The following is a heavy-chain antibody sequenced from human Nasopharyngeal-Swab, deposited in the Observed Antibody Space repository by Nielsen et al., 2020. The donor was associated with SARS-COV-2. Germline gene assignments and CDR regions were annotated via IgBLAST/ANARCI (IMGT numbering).Heavy chain of an antibody. Sequence: GESLKISCAASGFTFSSYGMHWVRQAPGTVLEWVAFIRYDGSNKYYADSVKGRFTISRDNSKNTLYLQMNSLRAEDTAVYYCAKAPPETGTIVSTFDYWGQGTLVTVSS. D-gene: IGHD1-1*01. CDR3: AKAPPETGTIVSTFDY. J-gene: IGHJ4*02. CDR2: IRYDGSNK. CDR1: GFTFSSYG. V-gene: IGHV3-30*02.